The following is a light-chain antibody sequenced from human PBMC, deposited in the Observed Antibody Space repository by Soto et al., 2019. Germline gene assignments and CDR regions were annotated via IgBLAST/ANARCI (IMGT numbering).Light chain of an antibody. CDR3: QKYNSARL. CDR2: AAS. CDR1: QGISNY. Sequence: DIQMTHSPSSLSASVGDIVTITCRASQGISNYLAWYQQKPGKVPKLLIYAASTLQSGVPSRFSGSGSGTDFTLTISSLQPEDVATYYCQKYNSARLFGQGTRLEIK. V-gene: IGKV1-27*01. J-gene: IGKJ5*01.